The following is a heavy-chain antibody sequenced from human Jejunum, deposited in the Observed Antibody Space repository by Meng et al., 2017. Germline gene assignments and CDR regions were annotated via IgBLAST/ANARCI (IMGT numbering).Heavy chain of an antibody. CDR3: AAVLGTGHNGCFDL. D-gene: IGHD7-27*01. CDR2: ISSSGPTI. CDR1: GLTFSTYE. Sequence: GETLKISCAASGLTFSTYEMSWVRQSPGKGLEWISHISSSGPTIYNADSVRGRFTVTRDNAKNSVYLQMNSPRAEDTAVYFFAAVLGTGHNGCFDLWGRGTLVTVSS. J-gene: IGHJ2*01. V-gene: IGHV3-48*03.